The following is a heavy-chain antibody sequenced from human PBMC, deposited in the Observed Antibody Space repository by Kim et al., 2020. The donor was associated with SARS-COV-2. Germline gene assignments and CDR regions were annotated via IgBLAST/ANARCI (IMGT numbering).Heavy chain of an antibody. V-gene: IGHV4-34*01. Sequence: SETLSLTCAVYGGSFSGYYWSWIRQPPGKGLEWIGEINHSGSTNYNPSLKSRVTISVDTSKNQFSLKLSSVTAADTAVYYCARAPWGERPLGYWGQGTLVTVSS. J-gene: IGHJ4*02. D-gene: IGHD1-1*01. CDR3: ARAPWGERPLGY. CDR1: GGSFSGYY. CDR2: INHSGST.